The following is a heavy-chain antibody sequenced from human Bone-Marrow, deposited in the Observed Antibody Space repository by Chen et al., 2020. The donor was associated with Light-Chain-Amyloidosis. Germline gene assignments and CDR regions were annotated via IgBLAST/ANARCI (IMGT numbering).Heavy chain of an antibody. CDR2: ISYDGSNK. J-gene: IGHJ3*02. CDR1: GFTFSSYG. CDR3: AKGGYYDRTPDSFDI. D-gene: IGHD3-22*01. V-gene: IGHV3-30*18. Sequence: QVQLVESGGGVAQPGRSLRLSCAASGFTFSSYGMHWVRQAPGKGLEWVAVISYDGSNKYYADSVKGRFTISRDNSKNTLYLQMNSLRAEDTAVYYCAKGGYYDRTPDSFDIWGQGTMVTVSS.